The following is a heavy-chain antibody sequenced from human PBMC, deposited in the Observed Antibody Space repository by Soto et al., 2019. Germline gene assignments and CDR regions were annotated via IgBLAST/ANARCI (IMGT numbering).Heavy chain of an antibody. CDR3: ARDRGYSGYDFGTFDY. D-gene: IGHD5-12*01. V-gene: IGHV1-18*04. CDR1: GYTFTSYG. CDR2: ISAYNGNT. Sequence: ASVKVSCKASGYTFTSYGISWVRQAPGQGLEWMGWISAYNGNTNYAQKLQGRVTMTTDTSTSTAYMELRSLRSDDTTVYYCARDRGYSGYDFGTFDYWGQGTMVTVYS. J-gene: IGHJ4*02.